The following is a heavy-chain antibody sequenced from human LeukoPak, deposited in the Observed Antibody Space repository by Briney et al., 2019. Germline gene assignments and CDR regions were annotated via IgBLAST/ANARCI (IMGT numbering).Heavy chain of an antibody. CDR1: GGSISSYY. V-gene: IGHV4-59*01. D-gene: IGHD2-15*01. CDR3: ARGPHLAASPVDHYYMDV. CDR2: IYYSGST. Sequence: SETLSLTCTVSGGSISSYYGSWIRQPPGKGLEWIGYIYYSGSTNYNPSLKSRVTISVDTSKNQFSLKLSSVTAADTAVYYCARGPHLAASPVDHYYMDVWGKGTTVTVSS. J-gene: IGHJ6*03.